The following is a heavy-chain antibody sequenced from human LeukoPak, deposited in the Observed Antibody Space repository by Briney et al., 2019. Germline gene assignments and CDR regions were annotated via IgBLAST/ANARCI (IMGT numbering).Heavy chain of an antibody. V-gene: IGHV4-39*01. CDR1: GDSISRSNYY. CDR2: IYYRRRD. CDR3: ARLVPPSGSGIQHLHPFHL. Sequence: PSETLSLTCTVSGDSISRSNYYWGWIRQPPGKGLEWIGSIYYRRRDDYNPSLKSRVTISVDTPKNQLSLNLSSVTAADTAVYYCARLVPPSGSGIQHLHPFHLWGQEPRVRVSS. J-gene: IGHJ4*02. D-gene: IGHD3-10*01.